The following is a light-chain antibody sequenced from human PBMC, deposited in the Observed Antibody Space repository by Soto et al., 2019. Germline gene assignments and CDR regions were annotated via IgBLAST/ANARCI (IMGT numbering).Light chain of an antibody. CDR2: EGS. Sequence: QSVLTQPASVSGSPGQSITISCTGTSSDVGSYNLVSWYQQHPGKAPKLMIYEGSKRPSGVSNRFSGSKSGTSASLAISGLRSEDEADYYCAGWDDSLSGVVFGGGTKLTVL. J-gene: IGLJ2*01. CDR3: AGWDDSLSGVV. CDR1: SSDVGSYNL. V-gene: IGLV2-14*02.